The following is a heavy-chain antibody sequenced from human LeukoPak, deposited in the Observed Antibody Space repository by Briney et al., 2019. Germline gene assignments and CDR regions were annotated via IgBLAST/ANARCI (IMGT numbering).Heavy chain of an antibody. CDR2: IYSDGSTT. CDR3: ARDGSLPDY. V-gene: IGHV3-74*01. J-gene: IGHJ4*02. Sequence: PGGSLRLSXAASGFTFSSYWMHWVRQAPGKGLVWVSRIYSDGSTTRYADSVKGRFTISRDNAKNTLYLQMNSLRAEDTAVYYCARDGSLPDYWGQGTLVTVSS. CDR1: GFTFSSYW.